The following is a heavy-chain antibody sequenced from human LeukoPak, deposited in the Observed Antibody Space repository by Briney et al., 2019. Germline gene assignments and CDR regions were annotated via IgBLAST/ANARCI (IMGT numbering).Heavy chain of an antibody. CDR2: MNPNSGNT. CDR1: GYTFTSYD. V-gene: IGHV1-8*03. D-gene: IGHD2-2*02. J-gene: IGHJ5*02. CDR3: ARGVGGYCSSTSCYIGSPWFDP. Sequence: ASVKASCKASGYTFTSYDINWVRQATGQGLEWMGWMNPNSGNTGYAQKFQGRVTITRNTSISTAYMELSSLRSEDTAVYYCARGVGGYCSSTSCYIGSPWFDPWGQGTLVTVSS.